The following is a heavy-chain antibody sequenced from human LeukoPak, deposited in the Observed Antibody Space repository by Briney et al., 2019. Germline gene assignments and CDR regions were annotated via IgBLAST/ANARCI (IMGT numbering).Heavy chain of an antibody. Sequence: SETLSLTCAVYGGSFSGYYWSWIRQAPGKGLEWIGEINHSGSTNYNPSLKSRVTISVDTSKNQFSLKLSSVTAADTAVYYCAREVIGTTRPFDYWGQGTLVTVSS. J-gene: IGHJ4*02. D-gene: IGHD1-7*01. CDR2: INHSGST. CDR3: AREVIGTTRPFDY. CDR1: GGSFSGYY. V-gene: IGHV4-34*01.